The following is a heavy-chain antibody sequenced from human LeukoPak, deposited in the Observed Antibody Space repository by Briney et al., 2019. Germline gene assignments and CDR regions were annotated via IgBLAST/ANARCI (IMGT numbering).Heavy chain of an antibody. D-gene: IGHD3-9*01. CDR1: GFTFSSYA. CDR3: AKPILTAFGYFDY. Sequence: GGSLRLPCAASGFTFSSYAMSWVRQAPGKGLEWVSAISGSGGSTYYADSVKGRFTISRDNSKNTLYLQMNSLRAEYTAVYYCAKPILTAFGYFDYWGQGTLVTVSS. CDR2: ISGSGGST. V-gene: IGHV3-23*01. J-gene: IGHJ4*02.